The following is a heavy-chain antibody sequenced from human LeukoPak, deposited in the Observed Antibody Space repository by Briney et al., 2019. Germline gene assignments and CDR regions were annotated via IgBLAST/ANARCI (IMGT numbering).Heavy chain of an antibody. V-gene: IGHV4-59*01. CDR3: ARGEMGATTV. Sequence: SETLSLTCTVSGGSISSYYWSWIRQPPGKGLEWIGHIYYSGSTNYNPSLKSRVTISVDTSKNQFSLKLSSVTAADTAVYYCARGEMGATTVWGQGTLVTVSS. CDR1: GGSISSYY. D-gene: IGHD1-26*01. J-gene: IGHJ4*02. CDR2: IYYSGST.